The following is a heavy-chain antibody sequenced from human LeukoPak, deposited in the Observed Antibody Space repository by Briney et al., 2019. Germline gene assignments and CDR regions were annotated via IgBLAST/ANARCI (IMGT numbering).Heavy chain of an antibody. CDR2: VTGTDGST. Sequence: GGSLRLSCAASGFTFSCYAMSWVRQAPGEGLEWVSGVTGTDGSTYYADSVKGRFTISRDNSKSALYLQMNSLRAEDTALYYCAKAFNYGSGYNYKTFDSWGQGTLVTVSS. J-gene: IGHJ5*01. CDR1: GFTFSCYA. V-gene: IGHV3-23*01. D-gene: IGHD3-10*01. CDR3: AKAFNYGSGYNYKTFDS.